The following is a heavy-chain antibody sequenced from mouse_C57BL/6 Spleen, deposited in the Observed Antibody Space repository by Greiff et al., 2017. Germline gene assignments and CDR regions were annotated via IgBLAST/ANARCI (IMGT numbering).Heavy chain of an antibody. CDR1: GYTFTSYG. J-gene: IGHJ4*01. CDR3: ARLGDGYYVDYAMDY. V-gene: IGHV1-81*01. Sequence: VQLQQSGAELARPGASVKLSCKASGYTFTSYGISWVKQRTGQGLEWIGEIYPRSGNTYYNEKFKGKATLTADKSSSTAYMELRSLTSEDSAVYFCARLGDGYYVDYAMDYWGQGTSVTVSS. D-gene: IGHD2-3*01. CDR2: IYPRSGNT.